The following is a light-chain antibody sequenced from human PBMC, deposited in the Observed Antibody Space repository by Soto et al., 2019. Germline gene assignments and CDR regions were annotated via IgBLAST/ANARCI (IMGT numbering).Light chain of an antibody. Sequence: EIVMTQSPVTLSVSPGERATLSCRASQSVSSNLAWYQQKPGQAPRLLIYGASTRATGIPARFGSSGSGTEFTLTISSVQSEDFAVYYCQHYHTWPYTFGQGTKLEIK. CDR1: QSVSSN. CDR2: GAS. V-gene: IGKV3-15*01. CDR3: QHYHTWPYT. J-gene: IGKJ2*01.